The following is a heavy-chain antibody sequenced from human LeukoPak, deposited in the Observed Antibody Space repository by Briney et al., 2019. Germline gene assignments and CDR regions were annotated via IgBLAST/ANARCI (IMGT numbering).Heavy chain of an antibody. V-gene: IGHV5-51*01. CDR3: ARGGQGSYYDFWSGFY. D-gene: IGHD3-3*01. Sequence: ESLKISCKGSGYSFTSYWIGWVRQMPGKGLEWMGIIYPGDSDTRYSPSFQGQVTISADKSISTAYLQWSSLKASDTAMYYCARGGQGSYYDFWSGFYWGQGTLVTVSS. J-gene: IGHJ4*02. CDR2: IYPGDSDT. CDR1: GYSFTSYW.